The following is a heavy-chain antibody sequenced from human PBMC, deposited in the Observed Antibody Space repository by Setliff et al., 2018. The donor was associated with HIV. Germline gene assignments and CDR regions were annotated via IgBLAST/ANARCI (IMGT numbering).Heavy chain of an antibody. CDR1: GYTFSNYD. CDR3: ARGIIFSNGYSRDAFDL. J-gene: IGHJ3*01. D-gene: IGHD3-22*01. Sequence: ASVKVSCKASGYTFSNYDINWARKATGQGLEWMGWMNPSSGNAGYAQKFQGRVTMTRDTSISTAYLELSSLRSEDTAVYYCARGIIFSNGYSRDAFDLWGQGTMVTVSS. CDR2: MNPSSGNA. V-gene: IGHV1-8*02.